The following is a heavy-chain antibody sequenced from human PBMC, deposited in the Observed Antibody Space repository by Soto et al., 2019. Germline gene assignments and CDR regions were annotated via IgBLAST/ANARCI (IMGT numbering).Heavy chain of an antibody. CDR1: GFTFSSYW. D-gene: IGHD2-15*01. Sequence: GGSLRLSCAASGFTFSSYWMHWVRQAPGKGLVWVSRINSDGSSTSYADSVKGRFTISRHNAKNTLYLQMNSLRAEDTAVYYCVRTSLVVAAATREDYWGQGPLVTVSS. V-gene: IGHV3-74*01. J-gene: IGHJ4*02. CDR2: INSDGSST. CDR3: VRTSLVVAAATREDY.